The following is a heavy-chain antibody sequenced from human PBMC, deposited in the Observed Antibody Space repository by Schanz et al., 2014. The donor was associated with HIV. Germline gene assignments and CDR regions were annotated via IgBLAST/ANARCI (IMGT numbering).Heavy chain of an antibody. CDR3: AKVARWDYYGMDV. V-gene: IGHV3-33*06. J-gene: IGHJ6*02. Sequence: QVQLVESGGGVVQPGRSLRLSCAASGITFSTSGMHWVRQAPGKGLEWVAVIWYDGSKKYYADSVKGRFTISRDNSKNTLYLQMNSLRTEDTAVYYCAKVARWDYYGMDVWGQGTTVTVSS. CDR2: IWYDGSKK. CDR1: GITFSTSG.